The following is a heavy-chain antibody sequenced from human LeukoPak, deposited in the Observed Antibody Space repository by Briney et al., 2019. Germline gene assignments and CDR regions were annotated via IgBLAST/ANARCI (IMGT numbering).Heavy chain of an antibody. V-gene: IGHV3-48*04. CDR1: GFTFSSYS. CDR2: ISSSGRTI. D-gene: IGHD3-22*01. J-gene: IGHJ4*02. CDR3: ARQLRRYYYDTSGYND. Sequence: GGSLRLPCAASGFTFSSYSMNWVRQAPGKGLEWISYISSSGRTIYYADSVKGRFTISRDNAKNSLYLQMNSLRAEDSAVYYCARQLRRYYYDTSGYNDWGQGTLVTVSS.